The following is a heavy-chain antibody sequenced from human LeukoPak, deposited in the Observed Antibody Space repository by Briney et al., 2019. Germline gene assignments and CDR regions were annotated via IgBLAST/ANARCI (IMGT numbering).Heavy chain of an antibody. CDR1: GGSISSYY. Sequence: PSETLSLTCTVSGGSISSYYWSWIRQPPGKGLEWIGYIYYSGSTNYNPSLKSRVTISVDTSKNQFSLKLSSVNAADTAVYYCARHVRAGYYDYWGQGTLVTVSS. CDR2: IYYSGST. V-gene: IGHV4-59*08. CDR3: ARHVRAGYYDY. D-gene: IGHD3-9*01. J-gene: IGHJ4*02.